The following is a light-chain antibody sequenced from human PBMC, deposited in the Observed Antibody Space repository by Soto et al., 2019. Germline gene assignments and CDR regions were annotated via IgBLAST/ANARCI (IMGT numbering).Light chain of an antibody. J-gene: IGKJ2*01. CDR3: QQYGASPPMYT. V-gene: IGKV3-20*01. CDR2: GAS. CDR1: QSVSSRY. Sequence: EIVLTQSPGTLSLSPGERATLPCRASQSVSSRYLVWYQQKPGQAPRLLIYGASSRATGIPDRFSGSGSGTDFTLTISRLEPEDFAVYYCQQYGASPPMYTFGQGTKLEI.